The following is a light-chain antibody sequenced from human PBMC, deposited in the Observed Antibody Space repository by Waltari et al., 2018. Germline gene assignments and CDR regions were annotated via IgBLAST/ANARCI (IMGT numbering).Light chain of an antibody. Sequence: EIVLTQSPGTLSLSPGERVTLSCRASQSVSGRSLAWYQQKPGQAPRLLIYGAASRATGIPDRFSVSGSGTDFTLTISRLEPEDFAVYYCQQYGSSPYTFGQGTKLEIK. CDR1: QSVSGRS. J-gene: IGKJ2*01. CDR2: GAA. V-gene: IGKV3-20*01. CDR3: QQYGSSPYT.